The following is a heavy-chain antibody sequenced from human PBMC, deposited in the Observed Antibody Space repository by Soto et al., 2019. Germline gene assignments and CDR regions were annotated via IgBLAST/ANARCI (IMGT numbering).Heavy chain of an antibody. CDR1: GGSFSAYY. D-gene: IGHD3-22*01. CDR3: ARRFFYENQGVFDV. V-gene: IGHV4-34*01. Sequence: SETLSLTCAVYGGSFSAYYWSWVRQSPGKGLEWMGEIYQSGSTKYNPSFRSRFTVSIDKSKSQFSLKLTSVTAADSAVYYCARRFFYENQGVFDVWDQGTKVTGSS. CDR2: IYQSGST. J-gene: IGHJ3*01.